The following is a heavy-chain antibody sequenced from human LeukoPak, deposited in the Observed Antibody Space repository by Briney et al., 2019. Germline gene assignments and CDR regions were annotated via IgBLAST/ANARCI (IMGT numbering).Heavy chain of an antibody. CDR3: ARASGWSRWFDP. D-gene: IGHD6-19*01. J-gene: IGHJ5*02. V-gene: IGHV3-23*01. CDR1: GFTFSSYA. Sequence: GGSLRLSCAASGFTFSSYAMSWVRQAPGKGLEWVSAIGGSGGSTYYADSVKGRFTISRDNSKNTLYLQMNSLRAEDTAVYYCARASGWSRWFDPWGQGTLVTVSS. CDR2: IGGSGGST.